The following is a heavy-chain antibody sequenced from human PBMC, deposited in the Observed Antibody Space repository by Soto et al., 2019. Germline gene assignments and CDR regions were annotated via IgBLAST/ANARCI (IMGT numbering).Heavy chain of an antibody. J-gene: IGHJ6*02. V-gene: IGHV5-51*01. D-gene: IGHD2-8*01. CDR2: IYPGDSDT. CDR1: GYSFTSYW. CDR3: ARHVSDDIVLMVYAPNYYGMDV. Sequence: ESLKISCKGSGYSFTSYWIGLVRQMPGKGLEWMGIIYPGDSDTRYSPSFQGQVTISADKSISTAYLQWSSLKASDTAMYYCARHVSDDIVLMVYAPNYYGMDVWGQGTTVTVSS.